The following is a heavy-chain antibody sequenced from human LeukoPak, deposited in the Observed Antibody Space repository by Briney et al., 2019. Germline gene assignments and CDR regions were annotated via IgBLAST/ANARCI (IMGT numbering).Heavy chain of an antibody. Sequence: GGSLRLSCAASGFTFSSYAMHWVRQAPGKGLEWVAVISYDGSNKYYADSVKGRFTISRDNSKNTLYLQMNSLRAEDTAVYYCARDSDSGWYRGPAYWGQGTLVTLSS. J-gene: IGHJ4*02. CDR3: ARDSDSGWYRGPAY. D-gene: IGHD6-19*01. V-gene: IGHV3-30-3*01. CDR2: ISYDGSNK. CDR1: GFTFSSYA.